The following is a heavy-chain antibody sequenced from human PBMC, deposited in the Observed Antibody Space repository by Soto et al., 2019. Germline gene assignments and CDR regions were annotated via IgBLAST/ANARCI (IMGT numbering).Heavy chain of an antibody. CDR1: GGTFSIYG. D-gene: IGHD2-8*02. CDR3: ATSVGIAPTGEDGMDV. V-gene: IGHV1-69*13. Sequence: ASVKVSCKASGGTFSIYGFSWVRQAPGQGPEWIGGIIPILTTPNYAQKFHGRVTIVADESTTTVYMELSSLKSEDTAVYYCATSVGIAPTGEDGMDVWG. J-gene: IGHJ6*02. CDR2: IIPILTTP.